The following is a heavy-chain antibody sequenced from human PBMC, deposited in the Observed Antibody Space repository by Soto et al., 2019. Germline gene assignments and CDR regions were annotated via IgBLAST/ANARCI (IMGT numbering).Heavy chain of an antibody. Sequence: QVQLVESGGGVVQPGGSLRLSCAASGFTFRNHAMHWVRQAPGKGLECLAVIAYDGSNALYQDSVKGRFTVSRDNSQNTLFLLMDSLISEDTGVYYCARGDREDILVVVGARPGEYGIDIWGQGTTVTVSS. J-gene: IGHJ6*02. V-gene: IGHV3-30-3*01. CDR3: ARGDREDILVVVGARPGEYGIDI. D-gene: IGHD2-15*01. CDR1: GFTFRNHA. CDR2: IAYDGSNA.